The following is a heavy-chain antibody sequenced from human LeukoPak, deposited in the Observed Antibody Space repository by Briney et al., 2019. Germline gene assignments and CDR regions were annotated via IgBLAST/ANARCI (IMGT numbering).Heavy chain of an antibody. Sequence: ASVKVSCKVSGYTLTELSMHWVRQAPGKGLEWMGGFDPEDGETIYAQKFQGRVTMTEDTSTDTAYMELSSLRSEDTAVYYCATIAAAAQGHPGGYYYYMDVWGKGTTVTVSS. CDR2: FDPEDGET. J-gene: IGHJ6*03. CDR1: GYTLTELS. CDR3: ATIAAAAQGHPGGYYYYMDV. D-gene: IGHD6-13*01. V-gene: IGHV1-24*01.